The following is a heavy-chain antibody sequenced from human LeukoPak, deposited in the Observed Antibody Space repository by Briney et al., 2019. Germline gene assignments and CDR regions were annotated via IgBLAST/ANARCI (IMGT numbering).Heavy chain of an antibody. CDR2: IRYDGSNK. V-gene: IGHV3-30*02. CDR3: ARVWGYSTGRQRPTARADFDH. CDR1: GFTFSSYG. J-gene: IGHJ4*02. Sequence: PGGSLRLSCAASGFTFSSYGMHWVRQAPGKGLEWVAFIRYDGSNKYYADSVKGRFTISRDNSKNSLYLHMSSLRADDTAVYYCARVWGYSTGRQRPTARADFDHWGQGTLVIVSS. D-gene: IGHD6-19*01.